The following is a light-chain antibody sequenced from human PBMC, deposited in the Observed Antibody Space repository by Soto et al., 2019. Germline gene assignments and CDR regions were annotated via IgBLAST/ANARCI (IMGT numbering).Light chain of an antibody. CDR2: SAY. CDR1: EDLDNY. J-gene: IGKJ5*01. Sequence: DIQLSQSPSLLSASVGDRVTITCRASEDLDNYLAWYRQPPGEAPELLIYSAYTLQSGVPRRFSGAGSGTEFSLTISGLQPEDFAIYYCQQLNGFPPITFGQGTRVDIK. V-gene: IGKV1-9*01. CDR3: QQLNGFPPIT.